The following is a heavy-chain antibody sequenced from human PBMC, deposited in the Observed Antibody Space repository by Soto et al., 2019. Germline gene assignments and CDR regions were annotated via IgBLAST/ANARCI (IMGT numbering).Heavy chain of an antibody. Sequence: EVQLVESGGGLVQPGGSLRLSCAASGFTFSGSWMHWVRQAPGKGLVWVSRIIGDGSGTSYADFVKGRFTISRDHAKNTLFLQMNGLRAEDTAVYYCARGIFGSGTANDYWGHGTLVTVSS. CDR1: GFTFSGSW. V-gene: IGHV3-74*01. D-gene: IGHD3-10*01. CDR3: ARGIFGSGTANDY. CDR2: IIGDGSGT. J-gene: IGHJ4*01.